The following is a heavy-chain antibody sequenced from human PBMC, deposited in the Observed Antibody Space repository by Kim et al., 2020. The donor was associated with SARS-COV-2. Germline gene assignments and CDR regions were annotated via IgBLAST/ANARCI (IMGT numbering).Heavy chain of an antibody. CDR1: GGTFSSYA. CDR3: ARSSGWLMYAFDI. J-gene: IGHJ3*02. Sequence: SVKVSCKASGGTFSSYAISWVRQAPGQGLEWMGGIIPIFGTANYAQKFQGRVTITADESTSTAYMELSSLRSEDTAVYYCARSSGWLMYAFDIWGQGTMVTVSS. D-gene: IGHD6-19*01. V-gene: IGHV1-69*13. CDR2: IIPIFGTA.